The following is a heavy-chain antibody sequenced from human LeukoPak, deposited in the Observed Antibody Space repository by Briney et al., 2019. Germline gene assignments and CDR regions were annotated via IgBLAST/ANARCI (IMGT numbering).Heavy chain of an antibody. V-gene: IGHV3-48*02. CDR3: ARGDSSGYHCYFDS. CDR2: ISSDSKSI. D-gene: IGHD3-22*01. CDR1: GFIFSSFT. Sequence: GGSLRLSCAASGFIFSSFTMNWVRQAPGKGLEWVSSISSDSKSIYYADSVKGRFTISRDNAENSLYLQMNSLRDEDTAVYYCARGDSSGYHCYFDSWGQGTLVTVSS. J-gene: IGHJ4*02.